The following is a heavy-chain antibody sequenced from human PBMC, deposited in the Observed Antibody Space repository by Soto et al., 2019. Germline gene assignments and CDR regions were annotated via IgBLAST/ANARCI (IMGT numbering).Heavy chain of an antibody. CDR3: SRAGTGIFFDY. J-gene: IGHJ4*02. V-gene: IGHV6-1*01. D-gene: IGHD3-10*01. Sequence: QTLSLTCAISGDNVSNDSAARTWIRQSPSRGLEWLGRTYYRSKWYNDYAVAVKSRITINPDTSKNQFSLQLNSVTPEDTAVYYYSRAGTGIFFDYWGQGTLVTVPS. CDR1: GDNVSNDSAA. CDR2: TYYRSKWYN.